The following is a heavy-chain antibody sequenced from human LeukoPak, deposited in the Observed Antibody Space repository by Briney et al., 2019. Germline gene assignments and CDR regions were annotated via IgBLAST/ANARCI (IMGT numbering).Heavy chain of an antibody. V-gene: IGHV3-21*01. D-gene: IGHD3-9*01. Sequence: GGSLRLSCAASGFTFSTYWMSWVRQAPGKGLEWVSSISTSSSYIYYADSVKGRFTTSRDNAKNSLYLQMNSLRAEDTAVYYCARGHDNYYYYYMDVWGKGTTVTVSS. CDR3: ARGHDNYYYYYMDV. CDR1: GFTFSTYW. J-gene: IGHJ6*03. CDR2: ISTSSSYI.